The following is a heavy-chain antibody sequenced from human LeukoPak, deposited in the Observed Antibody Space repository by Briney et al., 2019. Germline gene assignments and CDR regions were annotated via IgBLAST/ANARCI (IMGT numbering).Heavy chain of an antibody. CDR1: GFTFSSHA. Sequence: PGRSLRLSCAASGFTFSSHAMHWVRQAPGKGLGWVAVVSYDGSNKYYADSVKGRFTISRDNSKNTLYMQMNSLRAEDTAVYYCAREEEGFRYYDILTGSLSPKPIDYWGQGTLVTVSS. CDR2: VSYDGSNK. J-gene: IGHJ4*02. CDR3: AREEEGFRYYDILTGSLSPKPIDY. V-gene: IGHV3-30-3*01. D-gene: IGHD3-9*01.